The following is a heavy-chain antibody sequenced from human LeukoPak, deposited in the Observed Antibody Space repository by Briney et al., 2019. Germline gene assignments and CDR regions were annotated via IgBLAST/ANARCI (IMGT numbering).Heavy chain of an antibody. CDR1: GGSFSGYY. V-gene: IGHV4-34*01. CDR2: INHSGST. CDR3: AGDLFTSGWFDP. D-gene: IGHD2-21*02. Sequence: SETLSLTCAVYGGSFSGYYWSWIRQPPGKGLEWIGEINHSGSTHYNPSLKSRVTISVDTSKNQFSLKLSSVTAADTAVYYCAGDLFTSGWFDPWGQGTLVTVSS. J-gene: IGHJ5*02.